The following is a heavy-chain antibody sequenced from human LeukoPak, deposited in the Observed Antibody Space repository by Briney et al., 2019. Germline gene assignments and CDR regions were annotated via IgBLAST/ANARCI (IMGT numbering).Heavy chain of an antibody. D-gene: IGHD3-10*01. CDR1: GFTFSSYG. J-gene: IGHJ4*02. CDR3: AKVGGSGSLDY. Sequence: GGSLRLSCAASGFTFSSYGMHWVRQAPGKGLEWVAVISYDGSNKYYADSVKGRFTISRENSKNTLYLQMNSLRAEDTAVYYCAKVGGSGSLDYWGQGTLVTVSS. V-gene: IGHV3-30*18. CDR2: ISYDGSNK.